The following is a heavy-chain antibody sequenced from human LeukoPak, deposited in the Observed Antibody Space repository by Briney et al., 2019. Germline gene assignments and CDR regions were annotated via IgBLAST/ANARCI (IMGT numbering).Heavy chain of an antibody. V-gene: IGHV4-4*07. D-gene: IGHD6-19*01. Sequence: SETPSLTCTVPGGSISSYYWSWIRQPPGKGLEWIGRIYSSGSTNYNPSLQSRVTMSVDTSKNQFSLKLSSVTAADTAVYYCARFVAVAGTRWFDPWGQGTLVTVSS. J-gene: IGHJ5*02. CDR1: GGSISSYY. CDR3: ARFVAVAGTRWFDP. CDR2: IYSSGST.